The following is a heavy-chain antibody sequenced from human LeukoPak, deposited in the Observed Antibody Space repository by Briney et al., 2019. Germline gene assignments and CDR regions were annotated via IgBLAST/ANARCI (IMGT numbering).Heavy chain of an antibody. CDR1: GFTFSSYG. CDR3: ARAGPSSSWHQFDY. J-gene: IGHJ4*02. D-gene: IGHD6-13*01. Sequence: GGSLTLSCAASGFTFSSYGMHWVRQAPGKGLEWVAFIRYDGSNKYYADSVKGRFTISRDNSKNTLYLQMNSLRAEDTAVYYCARAGPSSSWHQFDYWGQGTLVTVSS. V-gene: IGHV3-30*02. CDR2: IRYDGSNK.